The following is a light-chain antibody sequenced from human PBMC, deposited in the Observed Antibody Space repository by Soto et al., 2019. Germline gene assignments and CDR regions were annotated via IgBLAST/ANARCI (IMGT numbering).Light chain of an antibody. CDR2: GAS. V-gene: IGKV3D-15*01. J-gene: IGKJ4*01. Sequence: EIVMTQSPATLSVSPGERATLSCRASQRVNIYLAWYQQKPGQAPRLLIFGASSRATGIPARFSGSGSGTAFNLTISSLQSEDFAVYFCHQYDAWMRLTFGGGTKVEIK. CDR1: QRVNIY. CDR3: HQYDAWMRLT.